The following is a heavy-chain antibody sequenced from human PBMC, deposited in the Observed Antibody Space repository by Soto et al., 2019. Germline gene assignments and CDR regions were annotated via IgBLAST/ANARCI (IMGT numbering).Heavy chain of an antibody. D-gene: IGHD2-15*01. CDR3: AHRGILCSDASCYSQPFDY. CDR1: GFSLSTTGVG. V-gene: IGHV2-5*02. CDR2: IYWDDDK. Sequence: QITLKESGPTLVRPTQTLTLTCTFSGFSLSTTGVGVGWIRQPPGKALEWLAVIYWDDDKRYSPSVESRLTITQDTSRNQVVLTMTNVDPVDTATYYCAHRGILCSDASCYSQPFDYWGQGTLVTVSS. J-gene: IGHJ4*02.